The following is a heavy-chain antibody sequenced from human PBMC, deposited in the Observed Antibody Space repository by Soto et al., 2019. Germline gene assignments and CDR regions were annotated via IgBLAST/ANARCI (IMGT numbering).Heavy chain of an antibody. CDR1: GYTFTSYA. CDR2: INAGNGNT. V-gene: IGHV1-3*01. Sequence: WSSVKVSCKASGYTFTSYAMHWVRQAPGQRLEWTGWINAGNGNTKYSQKFQGRVTITRDTSASTAYMELSSLRSEDTAVYYCARDLGAWPDYRGQGTLVTVSS. D-gene: IGHD1-26*01. J-gene: IGHJ4*02. CDR3: ARDLGAWPDY.